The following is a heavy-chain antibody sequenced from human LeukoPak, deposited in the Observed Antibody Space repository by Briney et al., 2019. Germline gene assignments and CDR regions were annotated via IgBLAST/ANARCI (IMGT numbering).Heavy chain of an antibody. Sequence: SVKVSCKASGGTFSSYAISWVRQAPGPGLEWMGGIIPIFGTANYAQKFQARVKITTDESTSTAYMELSSLRSEDTAVYYCARERGLLTGYDYWGQGTLVTVSS. CDR1: GGTFSSYA. V-gene: IGHV1-69*05. CDR2: IIPIFGTA. CDR3: ARERGLLTGYDY. J-gene: IGHJ4*02. D-gene: IGHD2-15*01.